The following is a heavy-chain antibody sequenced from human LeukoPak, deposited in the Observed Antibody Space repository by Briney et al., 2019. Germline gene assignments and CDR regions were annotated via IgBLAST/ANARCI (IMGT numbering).Heavy chain of an antibody. Sequence: GDSVKVSCKASGYTFTSYDMNWVRQATGQGLEWLGWVNPNSGNTGYAEKFQGRVTMTSNTAISTFYMELTSLRAEDTALYYCASTVDTAMVTERAPGYYMDVWGKGTTVTVSS. CDR3: ASTVDTAMVTERAPGYYMDV. D-gene: IGHD5-18*01. V-gene: IGHV1-8*01. CDR2: VNPNSGNT. J-gene: IGHJ6*03. CDR1: GYTFTSYD.